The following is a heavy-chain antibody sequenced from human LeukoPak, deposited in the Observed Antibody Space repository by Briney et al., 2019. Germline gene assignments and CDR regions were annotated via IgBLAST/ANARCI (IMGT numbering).Heavy chain of an antibody. V-gene: IGHV4-59*01. CDR1: GVSITDYY. Sequence: SETLSLTCSVTGVSITDYYWSWIRQPPGKGLEWIGYIYYKGYTNYCPSLKSRVTISMDTSKSQFSLKLRSVTAADTAVYYCASTPLSDLDIWGQGTMVIVSS. CDR2: IYYKGYT. J-gene: IGHJ3*02. CDR3: ASTPLSDLDI.